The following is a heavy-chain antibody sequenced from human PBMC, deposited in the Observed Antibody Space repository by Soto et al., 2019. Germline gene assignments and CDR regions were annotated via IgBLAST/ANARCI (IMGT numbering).Heavy chain of an antibody. CDR3: TTSQMGEYFDN. CDR1: GDSITSTHW. J-gene: IGHJ4*02. CDR2: IYHSGSI. V-gene: IGHV4-4*02. Sequence: QVFLEESGPGVVKPSGTLSVTCAVSGDSITSTHWWSWVRQPPGKGLGLFGKIYHSGSINYSPSLKSRAVISADRSKNEFSLSLNSVTAADTAVYYCTTSQMGEYFDNWGQGTLVTVSS. D-gene: IGHD1-26*01.